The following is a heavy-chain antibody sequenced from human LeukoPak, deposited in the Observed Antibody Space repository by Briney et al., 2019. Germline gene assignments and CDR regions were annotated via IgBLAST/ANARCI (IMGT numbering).Heavy chain of an antibody. CDR3: ARESRGSGCYQYYFDY. CDR1: GGSISSSNW. J-gene: IGHJ4*02. Sequence: KASESLCLSCAASGGSISSSNWWSGVREPRGRVLEGAGVIYHGGSTNYKPSLKGRVTISVDKSKNQFSLKLSSVAAADTAVYYCARESRGSGCYQYYFDYWGQGTLVTVSS. D-gene: IGHD3-10*01. CDR2: IYHGGST. V-gene: IGHV4-4*02.